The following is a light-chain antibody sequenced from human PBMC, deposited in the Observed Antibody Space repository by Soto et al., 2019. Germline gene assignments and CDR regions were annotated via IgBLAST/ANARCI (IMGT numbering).Light chain of an antibody. J-gene: IGKJ5*01. Sequence: DTVLTQSPGTLALSPGEGATLSCRASQSLSGRYLAWYQQKPGQAPRLLIYGASTRATGIPDRFSGSGSWTDFTLTISRLEPEDFAVFYCQQYGSSITFGQGTRLEIK. CDR2: GAS. CDR3: QQYGSSIT. V-gene: IGKV3-20*01. CDR1: QSLSGRY.